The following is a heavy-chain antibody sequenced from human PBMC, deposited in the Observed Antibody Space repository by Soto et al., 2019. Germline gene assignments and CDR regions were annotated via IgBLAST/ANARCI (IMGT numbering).Heavy chain of an antibody. CDR3: ARARSYDYIWGSYRSPGYYFDY. J-gene: IGHJ4*02. CDR1: GGSISSYY. D-gene: IGHD3-16*02. Sequence: SETLSLTCTVSGGSISSYYWSWIRQPPGKGLEWIGYIYYSGSTNYNPSLKSRVTISVDTSKNHFSLKLSSVTAADTAVYYCARARSYDYIWGSYRSPGYYFDYWGQGTLVTVSS. V-gene: IGHV4-59*01. CDR2: IYYSGST.